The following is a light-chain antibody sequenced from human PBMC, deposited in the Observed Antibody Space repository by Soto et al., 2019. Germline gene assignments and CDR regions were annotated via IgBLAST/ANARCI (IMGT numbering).Light chain of an antibody. J-gene: IGKJ3*01. Sequence: DIQMTQSPSSLSASVGDRVTITCRASQGISNYLAWYQQKPGKVPKLLIYAASTLQSGVPSRFSGSESGTDFILTISSLQPEGFAIDYCQQYNSAPFPFGPGNKVDIK. V-gene: IGKV1-27*01. CDR2: AAS. CDR3: QQYNSAPFP. CDR1: QGISNY.